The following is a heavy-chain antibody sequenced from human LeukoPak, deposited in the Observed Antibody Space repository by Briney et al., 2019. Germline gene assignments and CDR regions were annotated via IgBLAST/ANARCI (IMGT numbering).Heavy chain of an antibody. CDR1: GFTFSSYA. J-gene: IGHJ6*03. V-gene: IGHV3-30*01. CDR2: ISYDGSNK. D-gene: IGHD6-13*01. CDR3: ARGKQQLVLSGV. Sequence: PAESLRLTCAASGFTFSSYAMHWVRQAPGKGLEWVAVISYDGSNKYYADTVKGRFTISRDNSKNPRDLQMNSLRAEDTAVYYCARGKQQLVLSGVWGKGTTVSVS.